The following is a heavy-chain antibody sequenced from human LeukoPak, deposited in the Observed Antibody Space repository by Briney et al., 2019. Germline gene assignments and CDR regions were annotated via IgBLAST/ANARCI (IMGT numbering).Heavy chain of an antibody. D-gene: IGHD2-2*01. J-gene: IGHJ4*02. Sequence: PGGSLRLSCAASGFTFSSYAMSWVRQTPGKGLEWVSAISGSGGSTYYADSVKGRFTISRDNSKNTLYLQMNSLRAEDTAVYYCAKLSAKYQLLQFDYWGQGTLVTVSS. V-gene: IGHV3-23*01. CDR3: AKLSAKYQLLQFDY. CDR1: GFTFSSYA. CDR2: ISGSGGST.